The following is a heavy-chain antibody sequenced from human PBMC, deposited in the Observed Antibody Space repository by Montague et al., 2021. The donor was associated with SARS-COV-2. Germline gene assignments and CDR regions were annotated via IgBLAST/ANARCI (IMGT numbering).Heavy chain of an antibody. CDR1: GGSISSYY. D-gene: IGHD3-3*01. V-gene: IGHV4-59*01. J-gene: IGHJ3*02. Sequence: SETLSLTCTVSGGSISSYYWSWIRQPPGKGLEWIGYIYYSGSTNYNPSLKSRVTISVDTSKNQFSLKLSSVTAADAAVYYCARVPREYDFWGGFYDAFDIWGQGTMVTVSS. CDR2: IYYSGST. CDR3: ARVPREYDFWGGFYDAFDI.